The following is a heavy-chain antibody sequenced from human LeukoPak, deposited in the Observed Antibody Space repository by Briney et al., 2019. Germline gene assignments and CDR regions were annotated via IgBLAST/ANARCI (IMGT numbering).Heavy chain of an antibody. J-gene: IGHJ5*02. Sequence: ASVKVSCKASGYTFTSYDINWVRQAPGQGLEWMGWMNPNSGNTGYAQKFQGRVTMTRNTPISTAYMELSSLRSEDTAVYYCARVHSYYDFWSGYFTSNWFDPWGQGTLVTVSS. CDR1: GYTFTSYD. D-gene: IGHD3-3*01. CDR3: ARVHSYYDFWSGYFTSNWFDP. CDR2: MNPNSGNT. V-gene: IGHV1-8*01.